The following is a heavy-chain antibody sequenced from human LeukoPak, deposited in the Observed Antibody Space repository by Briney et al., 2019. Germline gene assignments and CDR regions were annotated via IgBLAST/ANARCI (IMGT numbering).Heavy chain of an antibody. CDR2: ISGSGGST. CDR3: AKDSGSFDFWSGYWVDY. Sequence: GGSLRLSCAASRFTFSSYAMSWVRQAPGKGLEWVSAISGSGGSTYYADSVKGRFTISRDNSKNTLYLQMNSLRAEDTAVYYCAKDSGSFDFWSGYWVDYLGQGTLVTASS. D-gene: IGHD3-3*01. CDR1: RFTFSSYA. V-gene: IGHV3-23*01. J-gene: IGHJ4*02.